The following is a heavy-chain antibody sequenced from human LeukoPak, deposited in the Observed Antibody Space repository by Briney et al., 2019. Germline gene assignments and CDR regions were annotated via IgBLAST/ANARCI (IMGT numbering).Heavy chain of an antibody. CDR1: GYTFTGYY. CDR3: ARVHSSSIGYLGRNYYYYGMDV. J-gene: IGHJ6*02. Sequence: ASAKVSCKASGYTFTGYYMHWVRQAPGQGLEWMGWINPNSGGTNYAQKFQGRVTMTRDTSISTAYMELSRLRSDDTAVYYCARVHSSSIGYLGRNYYYYGMDVWGQGTTVTVSS. D-gene: IGHD6-13*01. V-gene: IGHV1-2*02. CDR2: INPNSGGT.